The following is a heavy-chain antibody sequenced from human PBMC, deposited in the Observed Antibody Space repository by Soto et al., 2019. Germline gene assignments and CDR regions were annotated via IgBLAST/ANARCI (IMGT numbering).Heavy chain of an antibody. J-gene: IGHJ6*02. Sequence: QVQLVESGGGVVQPGRSLRLSCAASGFTFSSYAMHWVRQAPGKGLEWVAVISYDGSNKYYADYVTGRFTISRDNSENRLYLQMNSLRAEDTAVCYCFRGVPRARLVLGDYYYGMDVWGQGNTVTVSS. CDR1: GFTFSSYA. CDR2: ISYDGSNK. CDR3: FRGVPRARLVLGDYYYGMDV. D-gene: IGHD3-10*01. V-gene: IGHV3-30-3*01.